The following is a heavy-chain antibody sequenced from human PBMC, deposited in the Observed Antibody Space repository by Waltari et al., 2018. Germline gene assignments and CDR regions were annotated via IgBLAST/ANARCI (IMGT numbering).Heavy chain of an antibody. V-gene: IGHV4-59*01. J-gene: IGHJ6*02. Sequence: QVQLQESGPGLVKPSETLSLTCTVSGGSISSYYWTWIPQPPGKGLEWIGYIYYSGSTNYNPSLKSRVTISVDTSKNQFSLKLSSVTAADTAVYYCARGNGWFRGYYYYGMDVWGQGTTVTVSS. CDR3: ARGNGWFRGYYYYGMDV. CDR1: GGSISSYY. CDR2: IYYSGST. D-gene: IGHD6-19*01.